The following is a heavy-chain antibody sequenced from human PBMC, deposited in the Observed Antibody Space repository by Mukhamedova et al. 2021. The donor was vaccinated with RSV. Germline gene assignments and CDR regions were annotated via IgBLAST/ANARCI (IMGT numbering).Heavy chain of an antibody. CDR3: AKEGTSGSYSLFYHYGMDV. CDR2: GSGETT. V-gene: IGHV3-23*01. D-gene: IGHD3-10*01. Sequence: GSGETTYYADSVKGRFTIYRDRSEKTLYLEMVSLRAEDSAVYYCAKEGTSGSYSLFYHYGMDVWGQGTTVAVSS. J-gene: IGHJ6*02.